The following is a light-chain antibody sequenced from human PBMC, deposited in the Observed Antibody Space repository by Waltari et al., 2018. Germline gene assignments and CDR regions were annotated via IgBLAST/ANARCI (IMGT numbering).Light chain of an antibody. CDR1: QSISSW. CDR2: QAS. J-gene: IGKJ1*01. V-gene: IGKV1-5*03. Sequence: DIQMTQSTSTLSASVGDRVTITCRASQSISSWLAWYQQKPGRAPQLLIYQASNLESGVPSRFSGSGSGTEFTLTISSLQPDDFATYYCQQYNSYPWTFGQGTKVEIK. CDR3: QQYNSYPWT.